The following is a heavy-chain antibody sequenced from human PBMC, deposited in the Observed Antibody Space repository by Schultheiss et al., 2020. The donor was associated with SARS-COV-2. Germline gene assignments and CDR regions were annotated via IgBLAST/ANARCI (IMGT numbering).Heavy chain of an antibody. D-gene: IGHD3-3*01. Sequence: GGSLRLSCAASGFTFSSYSMNWVRQAPGKGLVWVSRINIEGSSTSYVDSVKGRFTISRDNSKNTLYLQMNSLRAEDTAVYYCAAYDFWSTYGMDVWGQGTTVTVSS. CDR2: INIEGSST. V-gene: IGHV3-74*01. J-gene: IGHJ6*02. CDR1: GFTFSSYS. CDR3: AAYDFWSTYGMDV.